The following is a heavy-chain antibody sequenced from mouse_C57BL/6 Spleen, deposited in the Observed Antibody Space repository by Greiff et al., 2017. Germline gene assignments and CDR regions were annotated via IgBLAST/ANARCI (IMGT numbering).Heavy chain of an antibody. J-gene: IGHJ3*01. CDR2: IDPDTGGT. CDR3: TGRHWFAY. CDR1: GYSFTDYE. V-gene: IGHV1-15*01. Sequence: VLLLQSGPELVGPAASVTLSCKASGYSFTDYEMHWVKQTPVHGLEWIGAIDPDTGGTAYNQKFQGKAILTADKSSSTAYMELRTLTSEASAVYYCTGRHWFAYWGQGTLVTVSA.